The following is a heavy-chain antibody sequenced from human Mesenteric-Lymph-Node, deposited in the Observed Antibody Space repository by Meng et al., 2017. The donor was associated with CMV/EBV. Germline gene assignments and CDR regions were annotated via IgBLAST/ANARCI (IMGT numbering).Heavy chain of an antibody. CDR3: ARDGGSSSWYGMDV. V-gene: IGHV1-69*06. Sequence: SVKVSCKASGGTFSSYAISWVRQAPGKGLEWTGGIIPFFATTNYAQRFQGRVTITADKSTSTAYMELSSLRSEDTAVYYCARDGGSSSWYGMDVWGQGTTVTVSS. CDR2: IIPFFATT. J-gene: IGHJ6*02. CDR1: GGTFSSYA. D-gene: IGHD6-13*01.